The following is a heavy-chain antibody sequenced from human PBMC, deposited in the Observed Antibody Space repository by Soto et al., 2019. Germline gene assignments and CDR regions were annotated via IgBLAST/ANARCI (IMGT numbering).Heavy chain of an antibody. CDR1: GYSFTSYW. CDR3: ARVFVVTMVRGVILPNWFEP. Sequence: GESLKISCKGSGYSFTSYWIGWVRQMPGKGLEWMGIIYPGDSDTRYSPSFQGQVTISADKSISTAYLQWSSLKASDTAMYYCARVFVVTMVRGVILPNWFEPWVQGTLVTVSS. CDR2: IYPGDSDT. V-gene: IGHV5-51*01. D-gene: IGHD3-10*01. J-gene: IGHJ5*02.